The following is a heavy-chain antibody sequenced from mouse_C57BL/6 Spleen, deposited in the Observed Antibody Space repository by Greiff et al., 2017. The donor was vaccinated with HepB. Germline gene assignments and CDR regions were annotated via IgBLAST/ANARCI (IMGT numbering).Heavy chain of an antibody. CDR2: ISSGSSTI. J-gene: IGHJ2*01. V-gene: IGHV5-17*01. Sequence: EVKLMESGGGLVKPGGSLKLSCAASGFTFSDYGMHWVRQAPEKGLEWVAYISSGSSTIYYADTVKGRFTISRDNAKNTLFLQMTSLRSEDTAMYYCAQLGFDYWGQGTTLTVSS. D-gene: IGHD4-1*02. CDR3: AQLGFDY. CDR1: GFTFSDYG.